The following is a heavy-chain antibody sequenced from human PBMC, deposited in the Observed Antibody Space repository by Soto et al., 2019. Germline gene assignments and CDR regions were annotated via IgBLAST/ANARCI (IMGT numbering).Heavy chain of an antibody. CDR3: AKGPAIVLAPTAMNYYYGMDV. D-gene: IGHD2-2*01. J-gene: IGHJ6*02. Sequence: SQTLSLTCAISGDSVSSNSAAWNWIRQSPSRGLEWLGRTYYRSKWYIDYAVFVKGRITINPDTSKNQFSLQLNSVTPEDTAVYYCAKGPAIVLAPTAMNYYYGMDVWGQGTTVTVPS. CDR1: GDSVSSNSAA. CDR2: TYYRSKWYI. V-gene: IGHV6-1*01.